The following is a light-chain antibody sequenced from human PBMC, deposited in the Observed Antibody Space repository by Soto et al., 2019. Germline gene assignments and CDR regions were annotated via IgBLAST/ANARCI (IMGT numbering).Light chain of an antibody. CDR2: GAS. J-gene: IGKJ2*01. Sequence: EIAMTQSPATLSASLGERATLSCRASQSVSSNLAWYQQKPGQAPRLLIYGASTRATGIPARFSGSGSGAEFTLTISSLQSEDFAVYYCQQYNNWPWYTFGQGTKLEIK. CDR3: QQYNNWPWYT. CDR1: QSVSSN. V-gene: IGKV3-15*01.